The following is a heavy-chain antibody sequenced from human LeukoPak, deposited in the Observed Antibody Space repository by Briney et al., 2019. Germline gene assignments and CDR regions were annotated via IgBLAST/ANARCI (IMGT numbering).Heavy chain of an antibody. J-gene: IGHJ4*02. CDR2: IYYSGST. CDR3: ARKRVGATAFDY. CDR1: GGSISSYY. D-gene: IGHD1-26*01. Sequence: SETLSLTCTVSGGSISSYYWSWIREPPGKGLEWIGYIYYSGSTNYNPSLKSRVTISVDTSKNQFSLKLSSVTAADTAVYYCARKRVGATAFDYWGQGTLVTVSS. V-gene: IGHV4-59*01.